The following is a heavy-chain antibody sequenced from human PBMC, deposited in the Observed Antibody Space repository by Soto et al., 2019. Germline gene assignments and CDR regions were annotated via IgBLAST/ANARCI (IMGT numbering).Heavy chain of an antibody. CDR2: ISWNSGSI. Sequence: EVQLVESGGGLVQPGRSLRLSCAASGFTFDDYAMHWVRQAPGKGLEWVSGISWNSGSIGYADSVKGRFTISRDNAKNSLYLQMNSLRAEDTALYYCAKETGDFWSGFDGMDVWGQGTTVTVSS. J-gene: IGHJ6*02. CDR3: AKETGDFWSGFDGMDV. D-gene: IGHD3-3*01. V-gene: IGHV3-9*01. CDR1: GFTFDDYA.